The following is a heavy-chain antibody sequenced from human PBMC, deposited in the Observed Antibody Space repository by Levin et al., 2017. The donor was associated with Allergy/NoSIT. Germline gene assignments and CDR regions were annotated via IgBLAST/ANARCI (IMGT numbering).Heavy chain of an antibody. D-gene: IGHD3-10*01. CDR1: GGSISSSSYY. Sequence: PSETLSLTCTVSGGSISSSSYYWGWIRQPPGKGLEWIGSIYYSGSTYYNPSLKSRVTISVDTSKNQFSLKLSSVTAADTAVYYCARLYMVQGVIITFDYWGQGTLVTVSS. V-gene: IGHV4-39*01. J-gene: IGHJ4*02. CDR2: IYYSGST. CDR3: ARLYMVQGVIITFDY.